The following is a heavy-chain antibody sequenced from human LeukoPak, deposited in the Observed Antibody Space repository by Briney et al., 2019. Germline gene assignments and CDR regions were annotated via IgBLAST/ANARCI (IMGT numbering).Heavy chain of an antibody. J-gene: IGHJ4*02. CDR3: ANTRMVGATHSYFDY. CDR2: ISGSGGST. V-gene: IGHV3-23*01. D-gene: IGHD1-26*01. Sequence: PGGSLRLSCAASGFTFSSYAMSWVRQAPGKGLEWVSAISGSGGSTYCADSVKGRFTISRDNSKNTLYLQTDSLRAEDTAVYYCANTRMVGATHSYFDYWGRGTLVTVSS. CDR1: GFTFSSYA.